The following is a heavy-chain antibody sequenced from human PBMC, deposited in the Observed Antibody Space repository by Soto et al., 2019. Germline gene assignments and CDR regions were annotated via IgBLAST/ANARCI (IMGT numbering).Heavy chain of an antibody. CDR2: ISYDGSNK. J-gene: IGHJ6*04. CDR1: GFTFSSYA. Sequence: QVQLVESGGGVVQPGRSLRLSCAASGFTFSSYAMHWVRQAPGKGLEWVAVISYDGSNKYYADSVKGRFTISRDNSKNTLYLQMTRLRAEATAVYYCARDRLRYNWNDFPYYYCGMDVWGEGTTVTVSS. D-gene: IGHD1-1*01. V-gene: IGHV3-30-3*01. CDR3: ARDRLRYNWNDFPYYYCGMDV.